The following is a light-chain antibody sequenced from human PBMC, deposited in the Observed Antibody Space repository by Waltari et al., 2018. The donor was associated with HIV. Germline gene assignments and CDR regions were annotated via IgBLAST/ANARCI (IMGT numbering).Light chain of an antibody. Sequence: DIQMTQSPSSLSASVGDTVTITCRASQDISNSLSWFQQQPGKVPKLLVHGAFMLQREFPSRFRGSGSGTDYTLTISGLQAEDFATYFCQQYFGLPLTFGGGTRVEI. CDR1: QDISNS. CDR2: GAF. J-gene: IGKJ4*01. V-gene: IGKV1-NL1*01. CDR3: QQYFGLPLT.